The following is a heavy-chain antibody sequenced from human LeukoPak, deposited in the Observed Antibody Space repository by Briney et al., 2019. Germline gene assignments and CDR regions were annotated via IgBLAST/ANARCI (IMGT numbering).Heavy chain of an antibody. CDR3: ARHAGSSWSTYYFDY. V-gene: IGHV4-39*01. Sequence: PSETLSLTCTVSGGSISSSSYYWGWIRRPPGKGLEGIGNIYYSGSTNYNPSLESRVTMSVDTSKNQFSLKLSSVTAADTAVYYCARHAGSSWSTYYFDYWGQGALVTVSS. CDR2: IYYSGST. D-gene: IGHD6-13*01. CDR1: GGSISSSSYY. J-gene: IGHJ4*02.